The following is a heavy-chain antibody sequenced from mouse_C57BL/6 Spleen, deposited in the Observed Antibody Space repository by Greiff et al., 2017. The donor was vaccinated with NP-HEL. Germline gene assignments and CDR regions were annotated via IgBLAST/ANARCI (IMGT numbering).Heavy chain of an antibody. CDR1: GYTFTSYW. Sequence: QVQLQQPGAELVKPGASVKLSCKASGYTFTSYWMQWVKQRPGQGLEWIGEIDPSDSYTNYNQKFKGKATLTVDTSSSTAYMQLSSLTSEDSAVYYCAKRGLYDYGPFDYWGQGTTLTVSS. V-gene: IGHV1-50*01. CDR2: IDPSDSYT. J-gene: IGHJ2*01. CDR3: AKRGLYDYGPFDY. D-gene: IGHD2-4*01.